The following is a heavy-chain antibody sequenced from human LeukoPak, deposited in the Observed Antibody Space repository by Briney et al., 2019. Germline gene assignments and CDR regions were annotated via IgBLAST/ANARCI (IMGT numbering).Heavy chain of an antibody. CDR2: VYYSGTT. D-gene: IGHD3-10*01. CDR1: GGSISSYY. CDR3: ARHTYYYGSGSYYTYHYYYYYGMDV. V-gene: IGHV4-59*08. J-gene: IGHJ6*02. Sequence: SSETLSLTCTVSGGSISSYYWSWIRQPPGKGLEWIGYVYYSGTTNYNPSLKSRVTISVDTSKNQFSPKLSSVTAADTAVYYCARHTYYYGSGSYYTYHYYYYYGMDVWGQGTTVTVSS.